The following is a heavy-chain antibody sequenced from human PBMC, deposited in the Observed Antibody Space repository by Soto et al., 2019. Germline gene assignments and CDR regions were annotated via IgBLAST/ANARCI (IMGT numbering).Heavy chain of an antibody. D-gene: IGHD3-22*01. CDR2: INKDGSQK. CDR1: GFTFGNYW. Sequence: QPGGSLRLSCVVSGFTFGNYWLSWIRQTPGKGLEWVANINKDGSQKYFVDSVKGRFTISRDNAKNSVYLQMNSLRAEDSAVYYCARNKDYHYDSSGFYYWGQGTLVTVSS. CDR3: ARNKDYHYDSSGFYY. V-gene: IGHV3-7*01. J-gene: IGHJ4*02.